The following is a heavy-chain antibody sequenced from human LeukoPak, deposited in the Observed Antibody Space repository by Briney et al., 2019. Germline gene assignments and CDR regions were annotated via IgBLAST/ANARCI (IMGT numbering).Heavy chain of an antibody. Sequence: SETLSLTCTVAGGSITNNNFYWGWIRQPPGKGLEWIGGIYYTGFNASYPSLKSRVTISIDTSKNQFSLNLSSVTAADTAVYYCVRDLNDFYGSTCQGGCYFDYWGQGTLVTVSS. CDR1: GGSITNNNFY. D-gene: IGHD6-19*01. J-gene: IGHJ4*02. CDR3: VRDLNDFYGSTCQGGCYFDY. CDR2: IYYTGFN. V-gene: IGHV4-39*07.